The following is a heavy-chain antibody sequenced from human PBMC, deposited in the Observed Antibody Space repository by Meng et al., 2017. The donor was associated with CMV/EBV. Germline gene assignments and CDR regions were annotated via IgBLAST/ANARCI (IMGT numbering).Heavy chain of an antibody. CDR3: ARDRRYCSSTSCYQPPYYYYGMDV. V-gene: IGHV1-46*01. CDR2: INPSGGST. Sequence: ASAKVSCKASGYTFTSYYMHWVRQAPGQGLEWMGIINPSGGSTSYAQKFQGRVTMTRDTSTSTVYMELSSLRSEDTAVYYCARDRRYCSSTSCYQPPYYYYGMDVWGQGTTVTVSS. J-gene: IGHJ6*02. D-gene: IGHD2-2*01. CDR1: GYTFTSYY.